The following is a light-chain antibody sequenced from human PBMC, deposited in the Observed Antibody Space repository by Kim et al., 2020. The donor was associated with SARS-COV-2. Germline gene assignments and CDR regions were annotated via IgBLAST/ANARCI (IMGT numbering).Light chain of an antibody. CDR3: QQVNAYPPT. Sequence: DIQMTQSPSFLSASVGDRVTITCRASQDIISCLAWYQQRPGKAPNFLIYAASTLQSGVPSRFSGSGSGTEFTLTISSLQPDDFATYYCQQVNAYPPTFGPGTKVDIK. CDR2: AAS. CDR1: QDIISC. V-gene: IGKV1-9*01. J-gene: IGKJ3*01.